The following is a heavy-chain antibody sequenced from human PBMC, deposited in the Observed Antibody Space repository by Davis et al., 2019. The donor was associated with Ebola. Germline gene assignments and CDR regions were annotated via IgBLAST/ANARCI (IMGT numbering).Heavy chain of an antibody. J-gene: IGHJ6*04. V-gene: IGHV3-21*04. CDR3: ARETGDGGGMDV. D-gene: IGHD7-27*01. CDR1: GFTFSSYY. Sequence: PGGSLRLSCAASGFTFSSYYMNWVRQAPGKGLEWVSSISSSSNYIYYADSMKGRLNISRDNAKNSLFLQMNSLRSEDTAVYYCARETGDGGGMDVWGKGTTVTVSS. CDR2: ISSSSNYI.